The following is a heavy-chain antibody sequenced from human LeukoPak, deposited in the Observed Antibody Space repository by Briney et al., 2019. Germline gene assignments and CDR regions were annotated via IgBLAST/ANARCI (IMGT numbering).Heavy chain of an antibody. CDR3: ARDHGHYYGSNWFDP. V-gene: IGHV3-7*01. Sequence: GGSLRLSCAASGLTFSSYWMTWVRQAPGKGLEWVANIKQDGSEKYYVDSVKGRFTISRDNANNSLYLQMNSLRAEDTAVYYCARDHGHYYGSNWFDPWGQGTLVTVSS. CDR2: IKQDGSEK. J-gene: IGHJ5*02. D-gene: IGHD3-10*01. CDR1: GLTFSSYW.